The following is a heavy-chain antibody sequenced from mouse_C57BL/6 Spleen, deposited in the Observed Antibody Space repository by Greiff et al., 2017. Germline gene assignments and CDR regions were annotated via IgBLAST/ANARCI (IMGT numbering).Heavy chain of an antibody. CDR1: GFTFSDYY. D-gene: IGHD4-1*01. V-gene: IGHV5-12*01. J-gene: IGHJ4*01. CDR3: ARRGTGSYYYAMDY. CDR2: ISNGGGST. Sequence: VQLVESGGGLVQPGGSLKLSCAASGFTFSDYYMYWVRQTPEKRLEWVAYISNGGGSTYYPDTVKGRFTISRDNAKNTLYLQMSRLKSEDTAMYYCARRGTGSYYYAMDYWGQGTSVTVSS.